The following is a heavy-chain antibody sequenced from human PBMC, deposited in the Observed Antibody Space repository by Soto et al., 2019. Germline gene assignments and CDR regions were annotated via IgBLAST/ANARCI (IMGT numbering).Heavy chain of an antibody. D-gene: IGHD3-10*02. CDR3: AGAVSDFDVRRYRTSYFDQ. V-gene: IGHV4-31*03. CDR2: IDNSGIT. CDR1: GASVSTGVYY. Sequence: SETLSLTCTVSGASVSTGVYYWTWIRQHPGKGLEWIGYIDNSGITYYNPSLTGRVDISVDTSKNQFSLNLQSLTAADTAFYYCAGAVSDFDVRRYRTSYFDQWGQGILVTVSS. J-gene: IGHJ4*02.